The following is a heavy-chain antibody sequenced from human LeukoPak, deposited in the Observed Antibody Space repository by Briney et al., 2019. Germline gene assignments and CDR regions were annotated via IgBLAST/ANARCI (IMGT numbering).Heavy chain of an antibody. CDR1: GGSISSYY. V-gene: IGHV4-59*01. CDR3: ARLYYGSGSYYGYYYYGMDV. J-gene: IGHJ6*02. D-gene: IGHD3-10*01. CDR2: IYYSGST. Sequence: SETLSLTCTVSGGSISSYYWSWIRQPPGKGLEWIGYIYYSGSTNYNPSLKSRVTISVDTSKNQFSLKLSSVTAADTAVYYCARLYYGSGSYYGYYYYGMDVWSQGTTVTVSS.